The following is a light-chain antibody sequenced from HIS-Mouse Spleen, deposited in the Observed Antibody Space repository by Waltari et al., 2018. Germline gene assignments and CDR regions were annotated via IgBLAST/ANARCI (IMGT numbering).Light chain of an antibody. Sequence: QSALTQPASVSGSPGQSIPISCTGTSSDVGGYNYVSWYQQHPGKAPKLMIYEVSNRPSGVSNRFSGSKSGNTASLTISGLQAEDEDDYYCSSYTSSSTQVFGGGTKLTVL. CDR1: SSDVGGYNY. CDR3: SSYTSSSTQV. V-gene: IGLV2-14*01. J-gene: IGLJ2*01. CDR2: EVS.